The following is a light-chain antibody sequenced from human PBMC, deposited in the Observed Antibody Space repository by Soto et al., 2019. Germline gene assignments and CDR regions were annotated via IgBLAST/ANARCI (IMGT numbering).Light chain of an antibody. CDR1: NSNIRNNY. J-gene: IGLJ2*01. CDR2: GNN. Sequence: QAVVTQPPSASGTPGQRVTISCSGSNSNIRNNYVYWDQQFPVTAPKLLIHGNNERPSGVPDRFSGSKSGTSACLAISGLRSYDEAYYYCATWDDSLSGVVFGGGTKVTVL. CDR3: ATWDDSLSGVV. V-gene: IGLV1-47*01.